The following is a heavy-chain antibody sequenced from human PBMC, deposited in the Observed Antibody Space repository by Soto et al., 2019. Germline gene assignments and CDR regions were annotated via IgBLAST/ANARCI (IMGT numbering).Heavy chain of an antibody. V-gene: IGHV3-48*02. Sequence: LRLSSAASGFTFSTYSMSWVRQAPGKGLEWVSFISSISTTIYYADSVKGRFTVSRDNAKNTLYLQMSSLRDEDTGVYYCARDGRPMDVWGRGTTVTVSS. CDR1: GFTFSTYS. CDR3: ARDGRPMDV. J-gene: IGHJ6*02. CDR2: ISSISTTI.